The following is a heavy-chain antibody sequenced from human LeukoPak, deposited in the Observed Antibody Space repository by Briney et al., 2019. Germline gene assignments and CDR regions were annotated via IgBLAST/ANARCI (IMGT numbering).Heavy chain of an antibody. CDR1: GGTFSSYA. J-gene: IGHJ4*02. Sequence: ASVKVSCKASGGTFSSYAISWVRQAPGQGLEWMGGIIPIFGTANYAQKFQGRVTITADESTSTAYMELRSLRSDDTAVYYCARAATYYDFWSGFDYWGQGTLVTVSS. CDR2: IIPIFGTA. CDR3: ARAATYYDFWSGFDY. D-gene: IGHD3-3*01. V-gene: IGHV1-69*13.